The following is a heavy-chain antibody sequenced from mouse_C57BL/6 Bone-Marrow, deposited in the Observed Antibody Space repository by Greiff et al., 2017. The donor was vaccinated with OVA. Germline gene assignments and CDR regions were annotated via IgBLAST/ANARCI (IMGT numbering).Heavy chain of an antibody. D-gene: IGHD3-1*01. Sequence: VHVKQSGAELVKPGASVKLSCTASGFNIKDYYMHWVKQRTEQGLEWIGRIDPEDGETKYAPKFQGKATITADTSSNTAYLQLSSLTSEDTAVYYCARSPGRGSLYFDYWGQGTTLTVSS. CDR2: IDPEDGET. V-gene: IGHV14-2*01. CDR3: ARSPGRGSLYFDY. CDR1: GFNIKDYY. J-gene: IGHJ2*01.